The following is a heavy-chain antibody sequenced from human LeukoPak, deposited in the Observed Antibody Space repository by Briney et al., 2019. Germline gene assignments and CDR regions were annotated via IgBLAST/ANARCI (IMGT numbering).Heavy chain of an antibody. CDR1: GITVSSNY. J-gene: IGHJ4*02. CDR2: ISSSSSYI. CDR3: ASTTDILGYCSSTSCAFDY. D-gene: IGHD2-2*01. Sequence: GGSLRLSCAASGITVSSNYMSWVRQAPGKGLEWVSSISSSSSYIYYADSVKGRFTISRDSAKNSLYLQMNSLRAEDTAVYYCASTTDILGYCSSTSCAFDYWGQGTLVTVSS. V-gene: IGHV3-21*01.